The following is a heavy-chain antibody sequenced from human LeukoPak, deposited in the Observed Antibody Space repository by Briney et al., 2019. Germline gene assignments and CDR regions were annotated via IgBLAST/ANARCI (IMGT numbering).Heavy chain of an antibody. V-gene: IGHV4-30-4*01. Sequence: SETLSLTCTVSGGSISSGNYYWSWIRQPPGKGLEWIGYIYYSGSTYYNPSLKSRVIISADTSKNQFSLNLSSVTAADTAVYYCARDSSGYSSLDYWGQGTLLTVSS. CDR3: ARDSSGYSSLDY. D-gene: IGHD3-22*01. CDR1: GGSISSGNYY. CDR2: IYYSGST. J-gene: IGHJ4*02.